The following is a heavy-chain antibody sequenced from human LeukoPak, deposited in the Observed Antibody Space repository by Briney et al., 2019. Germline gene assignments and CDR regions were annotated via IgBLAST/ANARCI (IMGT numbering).Heavy chain of an antibody. CDR3: AREPGGYSYGYYFDY. CDR2: INPNSGGT. Sequence: GASVKVSCKASGYTFTGYYMHWVRQAPGQGLEWMGWINPNSGGTNYAQKFQGRVTMTRDTSISTAYMELSRLRSDDTAVYYCAREPGGYSYGYYFDYWGQGTLVTVSS. J-gene: IGHJ4*02. V-gene: IGHV1-2*02. CDR1: GYTFTGYY. D-gene: IGHD5-18*01.